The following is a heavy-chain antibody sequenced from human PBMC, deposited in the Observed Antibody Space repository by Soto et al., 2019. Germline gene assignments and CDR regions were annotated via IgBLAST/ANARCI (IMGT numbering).Heavy chain of an antibody. D-gene: IGHD3-22*01. Sequence: TLSLTRTVSGGSISGGVYYWSWIRQHPGKGLEWIGYIYYSGSTYYNPSLKSRVTISVDTSKNQFSLKLSSVTAADTAVYYCARFGYSTNIGIDYWGQGTLVTVSS. CDR2: IYYSGST. CDR1: GGSISGGVYY. V-gene: IGHV4-31*03. J-gene: IGHJ4*02. CDR3: ARFGYSTNIGIDY.